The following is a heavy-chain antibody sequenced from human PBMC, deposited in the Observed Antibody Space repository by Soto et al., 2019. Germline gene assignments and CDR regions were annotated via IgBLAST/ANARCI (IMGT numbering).Heavy chain of an antibody. CDR1: GFPLDDYT. V-gene: IGHV3-43*01. CDR3: AKDGNSGSYYLLDY. J-gene: IGHJ4*02. CDR2: ISWDGGST. D-gene: IGHD1-26*01. Sequence: PGGSLRLSCAASGFPLDDYTMHWVRQAPGKGLEWVSLISWDGGSTYYADSVKGRFTISRDNSKNSLYLQMNSLRTEDTALYYCAKDGNSGSYYLLDYWGQGTLVTVSS.